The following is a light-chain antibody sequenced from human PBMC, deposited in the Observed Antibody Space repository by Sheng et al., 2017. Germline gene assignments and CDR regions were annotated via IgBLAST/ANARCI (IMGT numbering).Light chain of an antibody. CDR2: DAS. CDR1: QSVGRY. CDR3: QQYGSSPPN. J-gene: IGKJ4*01. V-gene: IGKV3-11*01. Sequence: EIVLTQSPATLSLSPGERATLSCRASQSVGRYLIWYQQKPGQAPRLLIYDASNRATGIPARFSGSGSGTDFTLTISSLEPEDFAVYYCQQYGSSPPNFGGGTKVEIK.